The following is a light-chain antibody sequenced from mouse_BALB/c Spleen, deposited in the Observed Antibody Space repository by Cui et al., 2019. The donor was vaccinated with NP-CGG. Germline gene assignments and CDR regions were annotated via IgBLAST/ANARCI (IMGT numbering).Light chain of an antibody. V-gene: IGLV1*01. Sequence: QAVVTQASARTTSPGETVTLTCRSSTGTVTTSNYANWVQEKPDHLFTGLIGGTNNRAPGVPARFSGSLIGDKAALTITGAQTEDEAIYFCVLWYSNHWVFGGGTKLTVL. J-gene: IGLJ1*01. CDR3: VLWYSNHWV. CDR1: TGTVTTSNY. CDR2: GTN.